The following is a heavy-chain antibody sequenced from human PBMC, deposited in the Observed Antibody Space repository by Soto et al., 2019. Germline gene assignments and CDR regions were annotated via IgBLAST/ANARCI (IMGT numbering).Heavy chain of an antibody. J-gene: IGHJ5*02. D-gene: IGHD3-10*01. CDR3: TRGSHGTSGAIKAHDH. CDR2: FNSDGSST. CDR1: GFTLSSYW. Sequence: GGSLRLTCAASGFTLSSYWMHWVRQATGKGLVWVCRFNSDGSSTRYADSVRGRFTISRDNAKNTLYLQMNSLRAEETAVYYWTRGSHGTSGAIKAHDHWGRGTLVTVSS. V-gene: IGHV3-74*01.